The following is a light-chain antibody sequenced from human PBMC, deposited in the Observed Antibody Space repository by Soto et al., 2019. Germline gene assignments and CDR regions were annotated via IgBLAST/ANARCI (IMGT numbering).Light chain of an antibody. Sequence: EIVLTQSPGTLSLSPGERATLSCRASQSLSSSRLAWYQQKAGQAPRLLIYGASTRATGIPDRFTGSGSGTVFTLTISRLEPEDFAVYYCQQYGSSLMYTFGQGTKLEIK. CDR1: QSLSSSR. CDR3: QQYGSSLMYT. J-gene: IGKJ2*01. CDR2: GAS. V-gene: IGKV3-20*01.